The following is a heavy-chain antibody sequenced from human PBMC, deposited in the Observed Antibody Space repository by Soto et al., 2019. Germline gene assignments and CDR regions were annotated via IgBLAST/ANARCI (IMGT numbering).Heavy chain of an antibody. D-gene: IGHD3-10*01. CDR3: ARRSRVGLSYYFDY. CDR2: IYYSGST. V-gene: IGHV4-39*01. CDR1: GGSISSSSYY. J-gene: IGHJ4*02. Sequence: QLQLQESGPGLVKPSKTLSLTCTVSGGSISSSSYYWGWIRQPPGKGLEWIGSIYYSGSTYYNPSLKSRVTISVDTSKNQFSLKLSSVTAADTAVYYCARRSRVGLSYYFDYWGQGTLVSVSS.